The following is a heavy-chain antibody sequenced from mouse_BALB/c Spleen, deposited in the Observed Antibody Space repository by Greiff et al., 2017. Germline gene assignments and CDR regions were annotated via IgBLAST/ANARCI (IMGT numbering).Heavy chain of an antibody. CDR1: GFNIKDTY. V-gene: IGHV14-3*02. D-gene: IGHD4-1*01. CDR2: IDPANGNT. Sequence: VQLQQSGAELVKPGASVKLSCTASGFNIKDTYMHWVKQRPEQGLEWIGRIDPANGNTKYDPKFQGKATITADTSSNTAYLQLSSLTSEDTAVYYCARTSNWDGAWFAYWGQGTLVTVSA. CDR3: ARTSNWDGAWFAY. J-gene: IGHJ3*01.